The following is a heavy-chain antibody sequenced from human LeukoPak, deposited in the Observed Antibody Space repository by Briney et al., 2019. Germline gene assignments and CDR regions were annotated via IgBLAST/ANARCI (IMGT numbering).Heavy chain of an antibody. CDR3: AKGPSTTMIAD. CDR1: GFTFDDYA. D-gene: IGHD3-22*01. V-gene: IGHV3-9*01. CDR2: ISWNSGSI. Sequence: GGSLRLSCAASGFTFDDYAMHWVRHAPGKGLEWVSVISWNSGSIGYADSVKGRFTISRDNAKNSLYLQMNSLRPDDTALYYCAKGPSTTMIADWGQGTLVTVSS. J-gene: IGHJ4*02.